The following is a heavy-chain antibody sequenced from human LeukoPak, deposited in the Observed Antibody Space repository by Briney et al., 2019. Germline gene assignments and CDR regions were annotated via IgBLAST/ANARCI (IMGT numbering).Heavy chain of an antibody. D-gene: IGHD2-2*01. CDR2: IIPIFGTA. CDR1: GGTFSSYA. CDR3: AREWGPYCSSTRCYLYGMDV. V-gene: IGHV1-69*01. Sequence: SVKVSCKASGGTFSSYAISWVRQAPGQGLEWMGGIIPIFGTANYAQKFQGRVTITADESTSTAYMELSSLRSEDTAVYYCAREWGPYCSSTRCYLYGMDVWGQGTTVTVSS. J-gene: IGHJ6*02.